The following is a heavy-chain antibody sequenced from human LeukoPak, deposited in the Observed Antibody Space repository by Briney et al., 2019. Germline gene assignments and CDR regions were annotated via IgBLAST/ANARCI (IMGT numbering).Heavy chain of an antibody. D-gene: IGHD2-2*02. J-gene: IGHJ6*02. Sequence: ASVKVSCKASGYTFTSYYMHWVRQAPGQGLEWMGIINPSDGSTSYAQKFQGRVTMTRDTSTSTVYMELSSLRSEDTAVYYCARDLGYCSITTCYRIYYYGMDVRGQGTTVTVSS. CDR2: INPSDGST. CDR3: ARDLGYCSITTCYRIYYYGMDV. CDR1: GYTFTSYY. V-gene: IGHV1-46*01.